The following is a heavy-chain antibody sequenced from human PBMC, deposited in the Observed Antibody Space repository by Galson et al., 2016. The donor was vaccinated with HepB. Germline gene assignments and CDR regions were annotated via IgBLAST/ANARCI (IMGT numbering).Heavy chain of an antibody. CDR3: AKARMYSSTWPH. J-gene: IGHJ4*02. D-gene: IGHD6-13*01. Sequence: SLRLSCAASGFTFSTYAMSWVRQAPGKGLEWVSGISDTGGTTYYADSVKGRFTISRDNSKSTMYIEMNNLRAEDTAVYYCAKARMYSSTWPHWGQGTLVTVSS. CDR2: ISDTGGTT. CDR1: GFTFSTYA. V-gene: IGHV3-23*01.